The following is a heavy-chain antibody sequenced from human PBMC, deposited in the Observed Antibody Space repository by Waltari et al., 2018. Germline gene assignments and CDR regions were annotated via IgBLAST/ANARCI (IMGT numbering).Heavy chain of an antibody. CDR3: ARDRGYFDY. CDR2: IKEDGGEK. D-gene: IGHD3-10*01. J-gene: IGHJ4*02. Sequence: EVQLVESGGGLVQPGGSLRLSCAASGLTFGTFLLSWVRPAPGKGLEWVASIKEDGGEKYYVDSLKGRIIISRDNAKNSLYLQMNSLRVEDTAVYYCARDRGYFDYWGLGTLVTVSS. CDR1: GLTFGTFL. V-gene: IGHV3-7*01.